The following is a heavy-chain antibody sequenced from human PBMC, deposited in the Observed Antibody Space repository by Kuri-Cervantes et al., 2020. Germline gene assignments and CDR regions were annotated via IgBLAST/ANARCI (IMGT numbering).Heavy chain of an antibody. CDR1: GGSVSNGIYY. V-gene: IGHV4-61*01. CDR3: ARAPFMTNWFDP. CDR2: IYYSGST. D-gene: IGHD2-21*02. J-gene: IGHJ5*02. Sequence: ESLKISCTVSGGSVSNGIYYWSWIRQPPGKGLEWIGYIYYSGSTNYNPSLKSRVTMSVDTSKNQFSLKLTSVTAADTAVYYCARAPFMTNWFDPWGQGTLVTVSS.